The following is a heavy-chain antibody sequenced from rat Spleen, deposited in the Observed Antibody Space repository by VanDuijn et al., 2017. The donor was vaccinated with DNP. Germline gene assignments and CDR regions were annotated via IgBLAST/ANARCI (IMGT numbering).Heavy chain of an antibody. CDR3: ARWPGYNPPYAMDV. Sequence: EVQLQESGPGLVKPSQSLSLTCSVTAYSITTNYWGWIRKFPGNKMEWVGHINYSGGTSYNPSLQSRISITREQSKNHFFLQVNSVNTEDTATYYCARWPGYNPPYAMDVWGQGTSVTVSS. V-gene: IGHV3-1*01. J-gene: IGHJ4*01. D-gene: IGHD1-4*01. CDR2: INYSGGT. CDR1: AYSITTNY.